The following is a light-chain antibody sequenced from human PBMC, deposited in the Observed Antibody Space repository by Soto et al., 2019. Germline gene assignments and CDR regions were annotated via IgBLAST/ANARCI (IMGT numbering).Light chain of an antibody. CDR2: GAS. Sequence: EIVFTQSPGTLSLSPGERATLSCRASQNISRSLAWYQQTNGQAPRLLIYGASIRDIGIPPRFSGSGSGTEFTLTISSLQSEDFELYYCQQYDNWPITFGQGTRLEIK. J-gene: IGKJ5*01. CDR3: QQYDNWPIT. CDR1: QNISRS. V-gene: IGKV3-15*01.